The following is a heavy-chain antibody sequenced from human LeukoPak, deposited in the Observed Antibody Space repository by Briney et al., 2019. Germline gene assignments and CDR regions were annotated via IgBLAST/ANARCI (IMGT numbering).Heavy chain of an antibody. CDR2: ISPSGGIT. D-gene: IGHD3-16*01. Sequence: PGGSLRLSCAASGFTFSSHGMNWVRQAPGKGLEWVSGISPSGGITYYTDSVKGRLTISRDNSKNTVSLQMNSLRGDDTAVYYCAKDDAWGRYKDWGQGTLVTVSS. CDR3: AKDDAWGRYKD. J-gene: IGHJ1*01. CDR1: GFTFSSHG. V-gene: IGHV3-23*01.